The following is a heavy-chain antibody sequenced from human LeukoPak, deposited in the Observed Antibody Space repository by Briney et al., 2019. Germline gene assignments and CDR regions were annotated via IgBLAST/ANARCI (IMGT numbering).Heavy chain of an antibody. CDR1: GGTFSSYA. V-gene: IGHV1-69*05. CDR3: ASGTVAGTIDY. J-gene: IGHJ4*02. Sequence: VASVKVSCKASGGTFSSYAISWVRQAPGQGLEWMGGIIPIFGTANYAQKFQGRVTITTDESTSTAYMELSSLRSEYTAVYYCASGTVAGTIDYWGQGTLVTVSS. D-gene: IGHD6-19*01. CDR2: IIPIFGTA.